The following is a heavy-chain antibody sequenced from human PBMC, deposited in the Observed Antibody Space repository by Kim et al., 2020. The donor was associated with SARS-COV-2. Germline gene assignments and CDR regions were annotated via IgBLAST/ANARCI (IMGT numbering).Heavy chain of an antibody. CDR2: ISSNSNYI. CDR1: GFTFSSYI. D-gene: IGHD6-13*01. Sequence: GGSLRLSCAASGFTFSSYIMNWVRQAPGKGLEWVSCISSNSNYIYYADSVKGRFTISRDNPKNSLYLQMNSLRAEDTAVYYCARIQVATGGSPVNYYYYGMDVWGQGTTVTVSS. J-gene: IGHJ6*02. CDR3: ARIQVATGGSPVNYYYYGMDV. V-gene: IGHV3-21*01.